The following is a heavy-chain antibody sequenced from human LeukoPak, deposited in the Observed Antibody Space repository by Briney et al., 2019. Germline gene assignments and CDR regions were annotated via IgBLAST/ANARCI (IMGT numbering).Heavy chain of an antibody. D-gene: IGHD2/OR15-2a*01. Sequence: ASVKVSCKASGYTFTSYGISWVRQAPGQGLEWMGWISAYNGNTNYAQKLQGRVTMTTDTSTSTAYMELRSLRSDDTAVYYCARFSQYYDSPTHYLDYWGQGILVTVSS. CDR1: GYTFTSYG. CDR3: ARFSQYYDSPTHYLDY. CDR2: ISAYNGNT. V-gene: IGHV1-18*01. J-gene: IGHJ4*02.